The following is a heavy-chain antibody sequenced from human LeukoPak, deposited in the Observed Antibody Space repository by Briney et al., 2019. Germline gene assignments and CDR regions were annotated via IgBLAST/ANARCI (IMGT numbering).Heavy chain of an antibody. CDR2: FYPGAGGST. CDR3: ARDGIYQSGTFDV. Sequence: PGGSLRLSCAASGFTVSSNYMSWVRQGPGKGLEWVSVFYPGAGGSTYYADSVKGRFTISRDSSKNTLYLQMNSLRAGDTAVYYCARDGIYQSGTFDVWGQGTLVTVSS. V-gene: IGHV3-53*01. D-gene: IGHD2/OR15-2a*01. J-gene: IGHJ3*01. CDR1: GFTVSSNY.